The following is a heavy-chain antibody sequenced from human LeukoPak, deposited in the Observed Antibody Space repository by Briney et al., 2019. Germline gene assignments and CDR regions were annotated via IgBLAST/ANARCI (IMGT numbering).Heavy chain of an antibody. Sequence: SGGSLRLSCAASGFTVSSNYMSWLRQAPGKGLEWVSVIYSGGSTYYADSVKGRFTISRDNSKNTLSLQMNSLRAEDTAVYYCARWHSSGWYEYDFDYWGQGTLVTVS. D-gene: IGHD6-19*01. V-gene: IGHV3-66*01. CDR1: GFTVSSNY. CDR3: ARWHSSGWYEYDFDY. CDR2: IYSGGST. J-gene: IGHJ4*02.